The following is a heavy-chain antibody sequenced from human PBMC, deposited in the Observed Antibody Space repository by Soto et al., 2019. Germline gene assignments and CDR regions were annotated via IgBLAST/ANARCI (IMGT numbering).Heavy chain of an antibody. Sequence: QITLKESGPPLVKPTQPLTLTCTFSGFSLTTRGVGVGWIRQPPGKALECLALIYWDDDKRYSPSLQSRLSTXKXTXXNQVVLTMTNVDPVDTATYYCAHIPNYYQYDWFDPWGQGTLVSVSS. CDR3: AHIPNYYQYDWFDP. D-gene: IGHD3-16*01. V-gene: IGHV2-5*02. CDR1: GFSLTTRGVG. CDR2: IYWDDDK. J-gene: IGHJ5*02.